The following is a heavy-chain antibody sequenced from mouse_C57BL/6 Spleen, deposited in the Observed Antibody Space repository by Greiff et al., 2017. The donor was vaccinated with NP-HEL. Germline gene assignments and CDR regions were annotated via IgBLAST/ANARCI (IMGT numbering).Heavy chain of an antibody. D-gene: IGHD1-1*01. CDR3: ARYRGSRLNWYFDV. CDR1: GYSFTGYF. Sequence: VQLKQSGPELVKPGDSVKISCKASGYSFTGYFMNWVMQSHGKSLEWIGRINPYNGDTFYNQKFKGKATLTVDKSSSTAHMELRSLTSEDSAVYYCARYRGSRLNWYFDVWGTGTTVTVSS. J-gene: IGHJ1*03. CDR2: INPYNGDT. V-gene: IGHV1-20*01.